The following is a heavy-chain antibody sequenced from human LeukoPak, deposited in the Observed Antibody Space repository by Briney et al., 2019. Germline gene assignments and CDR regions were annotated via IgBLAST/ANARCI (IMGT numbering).Heavy chain of an antibody. CDR2: IKQDGSEK. Sequence: GGSLRLSCAASGFTFSSYWMSWVRQAPGKGLEWVANIKQDGSEKYYVDSVKGRFTISRDNAKNSLYLQMNSLRAEDTAVYYCARDQGVDYDFWSGYYYYGMDVWGQGTTVTVSS. J-gene: IGHJ6*02. D-gene: IGHD3-3*01. CDR3: ARDQGVDYDFWSGYYYYGMDV. CDR1: GFTFSSYW. V-gene: IGHV3-7*01.